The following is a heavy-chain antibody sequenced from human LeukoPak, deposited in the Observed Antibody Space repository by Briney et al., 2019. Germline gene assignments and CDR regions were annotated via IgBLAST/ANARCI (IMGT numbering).Heavy chain of an antibody. D-gene: IGHD3-10*01. V-gene: IGHV4-61*01. J-gene: IGHJ6*02. CDR2: IYYSGST. CDR3: ARVMGYYYYGMDV. CDR1: GGSISSSSYY. Sequence: SETLSLTCTVSGGSISSSSYYWSWIRQPPGKGLEWIGYIYYSGSTNYNPSLKSRVTISVDTSKNQFSLKLSSVTAADTAVYYCARVMGYYYYGMDVWGQGTTVTVSS.